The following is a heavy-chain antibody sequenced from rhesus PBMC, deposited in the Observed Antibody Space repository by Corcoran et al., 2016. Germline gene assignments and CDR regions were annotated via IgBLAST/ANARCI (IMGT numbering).Heavy chain of an antibody. CDR2: IYGNSAST. D-gene: IGHD3-16*01. CDR3: ARYDSGSYYYRFDY. Sequence: QVKLQQWGEGLVKPSETLSLNCAVYGGSIGGYYYWSWLRQPPGKGLAWIGYIYGNSASTNYNPSLKNRVTMSKDTSKNQFALKLSSVTAADTAVYYCARYDSGSYYYRFDYWGQGVLVTVSS. CDR1: GGSIGGYYY. V-gene: IGHV4-73*01. J-gene: IGHJ4*01.